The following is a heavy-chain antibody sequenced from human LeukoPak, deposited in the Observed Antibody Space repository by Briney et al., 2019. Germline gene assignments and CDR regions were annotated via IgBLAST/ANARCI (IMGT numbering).Heavy chain of an antibody. Sequence: SQTLSPTYPVSAGSFFGSHCNWISQSPKDWLEWNGLINHSGRTNYNPSLKSRVTISVDTYKSQLFLKLTSVTAADTAVYYCARDPTTVVTLPYYFDFWGQGTLVTVSA. D-gene: IGHD4-23*01. J-gene: IGHJ4*02. CDR3: ARDPTTVVTLPYYFDF. CDR2: INHSGRT. CDR1: AGSFFGSH. V-gene: IGHV4-34*01.